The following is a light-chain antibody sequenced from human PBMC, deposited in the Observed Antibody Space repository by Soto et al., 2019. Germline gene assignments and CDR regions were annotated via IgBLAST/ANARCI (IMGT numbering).Light chain of an antibody. Sequence: EIVMTQSPATLSVAPGERASLSCRASQSVSTYLAWYQQKPGQAPRLLIYDAFNRATGVPARFRGSGSGTDFTLTISSLEPEDSAVYYCQQRHMWPITFGQGTRLEIK. CDR1: QSVSTY. J-gene: IGKJ5*01. V-gene: IGKV3-11*01. CDR2: DAF. CDR3: QQRHMWPIT.